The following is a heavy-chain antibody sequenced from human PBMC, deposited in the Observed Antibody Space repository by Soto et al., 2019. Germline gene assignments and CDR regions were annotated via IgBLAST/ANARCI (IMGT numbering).Heavy chain of an antibody. Sequence: GGSLRLSCAASGFTFSSYGMHWVRQAPGKGLEWVAVISYDGSNKYYADSVKGRFTISRDNSKNTLYLQMNSLRAEDTAVYYCAKGPGGSGSFTPADYWGQGTLVTVSS. V-gene: IGHV3-30*18. CDR2: ISYDGSNK. D-gene: IGHD3-10*01. CDR3: AKGPGGSGSFTPADY. CDR1: GFTFSSYG. J-gene: IGHJ4*02.